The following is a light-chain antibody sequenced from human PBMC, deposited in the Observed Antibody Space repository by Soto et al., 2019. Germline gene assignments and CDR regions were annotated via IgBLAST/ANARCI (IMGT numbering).Light chain of an antibody. CDR1: SSAVGSYRL. CDR2: EGN. Sequence: QSVLTQPASVSGSPGQSITISCTGSSSAVGSYRLVSWYQRHPGKVPKLIIYEGNKRPSGVSNRFSGSEPGNTASLTISGLQAEDEADYYCCASAPSRTVVFGTGTKVTV. V-gene: IGLV2-23*01. CDR3: CASAPSRTVV. J-gene: IGLJ1*01.